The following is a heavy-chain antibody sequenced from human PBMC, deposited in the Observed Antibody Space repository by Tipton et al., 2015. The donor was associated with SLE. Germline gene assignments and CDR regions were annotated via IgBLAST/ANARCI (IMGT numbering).Heavy chain of an antibody. D-gene: IGHD2-21*02. V-gene: IGHV1-46*01. CDR3: ARRGKTPGGDHYDMDV. Sequence: QLVQSGPEVKKPGASVKVSCKASGYAFSAYYIHWVRRAPGQGPEWMGIINPSGGGTRYAQKFQDRVTMTSDTSTDTVYMELSSLKSADTAVYYCARRGKTPGGDHYDMDVWGQGTTVTVSS. CDR1: GYAFSAYY. CDR2: INPSGGGT. J-gene: IGHJ6*02.